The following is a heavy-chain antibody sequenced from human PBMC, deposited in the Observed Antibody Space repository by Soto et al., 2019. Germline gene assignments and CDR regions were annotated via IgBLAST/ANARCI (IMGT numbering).Heavy chain of an antibody. Sequence: QVQLQESGPGLVKPSETLSLTCTVSGGSISSYYWSWIRQPPGKGLEWIGYIYYSGSTNYNPSLKSRATISVDTSKNQFSLKLSSVTAADTAVYYCARRGGQWLSTFDYWGQGTLVTVSS. CDR3: ARRGGQWLSTFDY. J-gene: IGHJ4*02. D-gene: IGHD6-19*01. V-gene: IGHV4-59*08. CDR2: IYYSGST. CDR1: GGSISSYY.